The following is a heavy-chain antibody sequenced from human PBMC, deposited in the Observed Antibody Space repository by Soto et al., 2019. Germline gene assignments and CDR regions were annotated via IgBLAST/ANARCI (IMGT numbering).Heavy chain of an antibody. CDR1: GYTFTSYG. CDR2: INAYNGNT. CDR3: ASDLAGGIAAP. D-gene: IGHD6-13*01. J-gene: IGHJ5*02. V-gene: IGHV1-18*01. Sequence: QVQVVQSGAEVKKPGASVKVSCKASGYTFTSYGISWVRQAPGQGLEWMGWINAYNGNTKYAQKPEGRITINTDTSKSTAYRERRSLRADDTAVYYCASDLAGGIAAPWGQGTVVTVSS.